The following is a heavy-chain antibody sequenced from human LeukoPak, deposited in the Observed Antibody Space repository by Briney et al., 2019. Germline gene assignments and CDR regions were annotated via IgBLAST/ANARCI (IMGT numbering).Heavy chain of an antibody. D-gene: IGHD3-22*01. Sequence: PSETLSLTCTVSGGSISSYYWSWIRQPPGKGLEWIGYIYYSGNTNYNPSLKSRVTISVDTSKNQFSLKLSSVTAADTAVYYCARVGGGPQYYYDSSGYFYLWGQGALLTVSS. CDR2: IYYSGNT. V-gene: IGHV4-59*01. CDR3: ARVGGGPQYYYDSSGYFYL. J-gene: IGHJ5*02. CDR1: GGSISSYY.